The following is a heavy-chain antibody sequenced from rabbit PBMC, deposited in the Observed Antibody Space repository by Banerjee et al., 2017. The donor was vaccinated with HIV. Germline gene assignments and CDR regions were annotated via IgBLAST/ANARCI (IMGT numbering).Heavy chain of an antibody. Sequence: QSLEESGGDLVKPGASLALTCTASGFTISSGYYMCWVRQAPGKGLELIACIVTASGTTYYASWAKGRFTNSKTSSTTVTLQMTSLTAADTATYFCVRAPADDATYGYFGAFHTWGPGTLVTVS. D-gene: IGHD6-1*01. CDR2: IVTASGTT. J-gene: IGHJ2*01. CDR3: VRAPADDATYGYFGAFHT. V-gene: IGHV1S40*01. CDR1: GFTISSGYY.